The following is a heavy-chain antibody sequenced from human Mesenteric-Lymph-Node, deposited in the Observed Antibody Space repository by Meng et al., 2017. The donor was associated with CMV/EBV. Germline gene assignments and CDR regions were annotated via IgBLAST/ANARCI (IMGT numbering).Heavy chain of an antibody. J-gene: IGHJ4*02. V-gene: IGHV3-33*01. CDR2: IWFDGSNK. D-gene: IGHD5-24*01. Sequence: WGSLILSCASSGFTFSNYAMHWVRQAPGKGLERVAVIWFDGSNKYYADSVKGRFTISRDSSKNTLYLQMNSLRAEDTAVYYCARVLAERMASKSSGLGYWGQGALVTVSS. CDR1: GFTFSNYA. CDR3: ARVLAERMASKSSGLGY.